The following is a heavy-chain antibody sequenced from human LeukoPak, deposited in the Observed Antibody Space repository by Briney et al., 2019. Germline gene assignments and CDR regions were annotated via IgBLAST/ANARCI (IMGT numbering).Heavy chain of an antibody. J-gene: IGHJ4*02. CDR3: PRVSGWGGYFGY. D-gene: IGHD6-19*01. V-gene: IGHV3-7*01. Sequence: GGTLRLSCAASGFAFSSYRMSWGRHAPGKGLERVANRNQDGSEKSYVDSVKGRFTISRDNTKNSLYLQMNSLRAEATAAYYCPRVSGWGGYFGYWGQGPRVTVSS. CDR1: GFAFSSYR. CDR2: RNQDGSEK.